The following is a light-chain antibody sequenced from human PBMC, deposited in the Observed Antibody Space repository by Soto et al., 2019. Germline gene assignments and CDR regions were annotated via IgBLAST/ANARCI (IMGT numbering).Light chain of an antibody. CDR3: QTWGPGTLV. J-gene: IGLJ2*01. Sequence: QPVLTQSPSASASLRASVKLTCTLSSGHSSYAIAWHQQQPEKGPRYLMTLNSDGSHSKGDGIPDRFSGSSSGAERYLTISSLQSEDEADYYCQTWGPGTLVFGGGTQLIVL. CDR2: LNSDGSH. CDR1: SGHSSYA. V-gene: IGLV4-69*01.